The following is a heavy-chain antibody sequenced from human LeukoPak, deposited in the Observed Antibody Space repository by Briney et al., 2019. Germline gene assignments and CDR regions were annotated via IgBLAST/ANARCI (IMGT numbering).Heavy chain of an antibody. Sequence: PGRSLRLSCAASGFTFSSYAMSWVRQAPGKGLEWVSAISGSGGSTYYADSVKGRFTISRDNSKNTLYLQMNSLRAEDTAVYYCAAGYSSGWYVRYFDYWGQGTLVTVSS. CDR2: ISGSGGST. CDR3: AAGYSSGWYVRYFDY. V-gene: IGHV3-23*01. CDR1: GFTFSSYA. D-gene: IGHD6-19*01. J-gene: IGHJ4*02.